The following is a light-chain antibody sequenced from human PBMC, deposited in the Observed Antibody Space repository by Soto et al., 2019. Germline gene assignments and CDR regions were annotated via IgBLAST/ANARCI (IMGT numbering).Light chain of an antibody. J-gene: IGLJ2*01. CDR3: AAWDDSLNGVV. CDR1: SSNIGSSA. CDR2: SHN. Sequence: QSVLTQAPLASGSPGQRVTISCSGSSSNIGSSAVNWYRQVPGTAPKLLIYSHNQRPSGVPDRFSGSKSDTSASLAISGLQSEDEADYYCAAWDDSLNGVVFGGGTKLTVL. V-gene: IGLV1-44*01.